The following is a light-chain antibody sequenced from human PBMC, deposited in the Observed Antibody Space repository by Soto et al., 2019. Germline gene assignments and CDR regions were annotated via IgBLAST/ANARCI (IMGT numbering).Light chain of an antibody. CDR2: KAS. V-gene: IGKV1-5*03. J-gene: IGKJ1*01. Sequence: DIQMTQSPSTLSASVGDTVTVTCRASQSIGSWLAWYQQKPGKAPNLLIYKASSLESGVPSRFSGSGSGTEFTVTISSLQPEDFATYYCQQFNSYPWTFGQGTKVDIK. CDR1: QSIGSW. CDR3: QQFNSYPWT.